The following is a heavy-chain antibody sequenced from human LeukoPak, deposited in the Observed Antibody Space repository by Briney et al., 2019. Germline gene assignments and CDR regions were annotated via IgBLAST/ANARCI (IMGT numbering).Heavy chain of an antibody. CDR2: ISSSGFTT. J-gene: IGHJ4*02. D-gene: IGHD6-6*01. CDR1: GFTFSSYW. V-gene: IGHV3-48*04. CDR3: VRDRGSSSYQALFDY. Sequence: GGSLRLSCAASGFTFSSYWMNWVRQAPGKGLEWVSYISSSGFTTYYADSVKGRFTISRDNAKNSLYLQMNSLRAEDTAVYYCVRDRGSSSYQALFDYWGQGTLVTVSS.